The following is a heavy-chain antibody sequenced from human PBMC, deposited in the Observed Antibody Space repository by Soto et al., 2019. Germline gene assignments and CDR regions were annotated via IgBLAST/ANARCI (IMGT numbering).Heavy chain of an antibody. J-gene: IGHJ6*01. D-gene: IGHD3-22*01. V-gene: IGHV3-30*09. CDR2: ISYDGSDK. CDR1: GFKYTDFA. Sequence: GGSLRLSCAASGFKYTDFALHWVRQAPGKGLEWVAIISYDGSDKYYADSVKGRFVISRDNPKNTLYLEMNSLRPEDTAVYFCARRAWDSYYAIDVWGPRDHGHRLL. CDR3: ARRAWDSYYAIDV.